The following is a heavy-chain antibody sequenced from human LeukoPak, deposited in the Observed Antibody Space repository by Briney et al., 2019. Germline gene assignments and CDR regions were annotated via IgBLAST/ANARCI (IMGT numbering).Heavy chain of an antibody. CDR3: ARGSHYGDYDDP. V-gene: IGHV1-8*01. CDR2: VNPNSGNT. J-gene: IGHJ5*02. Sequence: ASVKVSCKASGYTFTSYDINWVRQATGQGLEWMGWVNPNSGNTGYAQKFQGRVTMTRNTSISTAYMELSSLRSEDTAVYYCARGSHYGDYDDPWGQGTLVTVSS. CDR1: GYTFTSYD. D-gene: IGHD4-17*01.